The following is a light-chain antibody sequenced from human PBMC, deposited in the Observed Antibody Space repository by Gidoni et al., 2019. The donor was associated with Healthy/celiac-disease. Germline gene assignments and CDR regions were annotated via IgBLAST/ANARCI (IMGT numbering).Light chain of an antibody. CDR3: QQYGSSPVE. V-gene: IGKV3-20*01. J-gene: IGKJ1*01. CDR2: GAS. Sequence: EIVLTQSPGTRSLSPGERATLSCRASQSVSSSYLAWYQQKPGQAPRLLIYGASSRATGIPDRFSGSGSGTDFTLTISRLEPEDFAVYYCQQYGSSPVEFXQXTKVEIK. CDR1: QSVSSSY.